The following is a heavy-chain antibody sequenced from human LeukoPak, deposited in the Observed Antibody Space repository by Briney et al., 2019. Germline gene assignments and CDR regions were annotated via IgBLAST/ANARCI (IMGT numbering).Heavy chain of an antibody. CDR3: TAGGGAASY. V-gene: IGHV3-15*01. CDR1: GFTFSSYW. D-gene: IGHD3-16*01. CDR2: IKNKTDGGTT. J-gene: IGHJ4*02. Sequence: GGSLRLSCAASGFTFSSYWMSWVRQAPGKGLEWVGRIKNKTDGGTTDYGAPVKGRFIISRDDSKNTLYLQMNSLKSDDTAVYYCTAGGGAASYWGRGTLVTVSS.